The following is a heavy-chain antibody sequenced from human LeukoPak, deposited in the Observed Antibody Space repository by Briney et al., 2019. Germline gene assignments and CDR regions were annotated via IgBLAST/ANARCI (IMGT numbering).Heavy chain of an antibody. Sequence: GGSLRLSCAASGITFSSYWMNWARQAPGEGLEWVASINHNGNVNYYVDSVKGRFTISRDNAKNSLYLQMSNLRAEDTAVYFCARGGGLDVWGQGATVTASS. V-gene: IGHV3-7*03. J-gene: IGHJ6*02. CDR2: INHNGNVN. D-gene: IGHD3-16*01. CDR3: ARGGGLDV. CDR1: GITFSSYW.